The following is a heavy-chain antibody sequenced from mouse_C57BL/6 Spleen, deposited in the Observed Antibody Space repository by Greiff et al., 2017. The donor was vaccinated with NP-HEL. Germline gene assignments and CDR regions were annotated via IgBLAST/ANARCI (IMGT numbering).Heavy chain of an antibody. CDR1: GYTFTSYW. Sequence: VQLQQSGAELVKPGASVKMSCKASGYTFTSYWITWVKQRPGQGLEWIGDIYPGSGSTNYNEKFKSKATLTVDTSSSTAYMQLSSLTSEDSAVYYCARSDYDYVDFLGQGTTLTVSS. V-gene: IGHV1-55*01. J-gene: IGHJ2*01. CDR3: ARSDYDYVDF. D-gene: IGHD2-4*01. CDR2: IYPGSGST.